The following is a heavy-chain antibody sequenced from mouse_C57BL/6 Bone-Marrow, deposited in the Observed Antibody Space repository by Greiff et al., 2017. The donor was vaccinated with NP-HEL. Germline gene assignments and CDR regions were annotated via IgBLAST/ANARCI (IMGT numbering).Heavy chain of an antibody. Sequence: QVQLQQSGAELVRPGASVTLSCKASGYTFTDYEMHWVKQTPVHGLEWIGAIYPETGGTDYNQKFKGKATLTADKSSSTAYMELRSLTSEDSAFYYCESLWRVDYWGQGTAITVSS. CDR3: ESLWRVDY. D-gene: IGHD6-1*01. V-gene: IGHV1-15*01. CDR1: GYTFTDYE. CDR2: IYPETGGT. J-gene: IGHJ2*01.